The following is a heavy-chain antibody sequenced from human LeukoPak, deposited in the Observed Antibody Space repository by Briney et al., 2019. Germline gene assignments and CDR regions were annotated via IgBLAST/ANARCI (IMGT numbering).Heavy chain of an antibody. CDR1: GFIFSSYT. V-gene: IGHV3-21*01. D-gene: IGHD6-19*01. Sequence: KPGGSLRLSCAASGFIFSSYTMNWVRQAPGMGLEWVSSISSNDNYIYYADSVRGRFTISRDNTKNSLYLQMNSLRAEDTAVYYCARGGIAVADPNDYWGQGTLVTVSS. CDR2: ISSNDNYI. J-gene: IGHJ4*02. CDR3: ARGGIAVADPNDY.